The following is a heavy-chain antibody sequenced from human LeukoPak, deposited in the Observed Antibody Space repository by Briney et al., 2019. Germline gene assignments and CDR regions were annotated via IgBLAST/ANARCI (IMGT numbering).Heavy chain of an antibody. J-gene: IGHJ4*02. D-gene: IGHD2-15*01. Sequence: RSSETLSLTCTVSGGSISSYYWSWIRQPPGKGLEWIGYIYYSGSTNYNPSLMSRVTISVDTSKNQFSLKLSSVTAADTALYYCARVGCSGGSCYRYFDYWGQGTLVTVSS. V-gene: IGHV4-59*12. CDR3: ARVGCSGGSCYRYFDY. CDR1: GGSISSYY. CDR2: IYYSGST.